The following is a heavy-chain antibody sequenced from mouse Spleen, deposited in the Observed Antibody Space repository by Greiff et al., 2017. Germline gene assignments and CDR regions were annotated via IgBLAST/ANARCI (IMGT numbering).Heavy chain of an antibody. V-gene: IGHV2-2*01. CDR3: ARNSAPTATGAMDY. CDR1: GFSLTSYG. J-gene: IGHJ4*01. Sequence: VQGVESGPGLVQPSQSLSITCTVSGFSLTSYGVHWVRQSPGKGLEWLGVIWSGGSTDYNAAFISRLSISKDNSKSQVFFKMNSLQADDTAIYYCARNSAPTATGAMDYWGQGTSVTDSS. CDR2: IWSGGST. D-gene: IGHD1-2*01.